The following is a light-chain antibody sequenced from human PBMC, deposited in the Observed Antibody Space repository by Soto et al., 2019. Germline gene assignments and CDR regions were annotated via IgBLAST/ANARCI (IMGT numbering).Light chain of an antibody. CDR1: SSDVGGYNY. CDR3: CSYAGSYNVV. V-gene: IGLV2-11*01. Sequence: QSVLTQPRSVSGSPGQSVTISCTGTSSDVGGYNYVSWYQQHPGKAPKLMIYDVSKRPSGVPDRFSGSKSGNTASLTISGLQAADAADYYCCSYAGSYNVVFGGGTQLTVL. CDR2: DVS. J-gene: IGLJ2*01.